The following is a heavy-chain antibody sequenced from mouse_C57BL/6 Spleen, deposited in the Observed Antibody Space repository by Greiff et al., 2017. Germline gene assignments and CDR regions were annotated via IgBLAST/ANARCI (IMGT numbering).Heavy chain of an antibody. D-gene: IGHD2-4*01. CDR1: GYTFTGYW. CDR2: ILPGSGST. CDR3: AREGDYDVREYYFAC. Sequence: QVQLKESGAELMKPGASVKLSCKATGYTFTGYWLEWVKQRPGHGLEWIGEILPGSGSTNYNEKFKGKATFTADTSSNTASMQLSSLTTEDSAIYYCAREGDYDVREYYFACWGQGTTLAVST. V-gene: IGHV1-9*01. J-gene: IGHJ2*01.